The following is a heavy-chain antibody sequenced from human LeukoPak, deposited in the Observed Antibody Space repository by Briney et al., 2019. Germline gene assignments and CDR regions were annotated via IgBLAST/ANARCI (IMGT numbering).Heavy chain of an antibody. CDR1: GGSISSYY. CDR2: IYTSGST. CDR3: ARDYYDSSSYYYYYGMDV. J-gene: IGHJ6*02. Sequence: SETLSLTCTVSGGSISSYYWSWIRQPAGKGLEWIGRIYTSGSTNYNPSLKSRVTMSVDTSKNQFSLKLSSVTAADTAVYYCARDYYDSSSYYYYYGMDVWGQGTTVTVSS. D-gene: IGHD3-22*01. V-gene: IGHV4-4*07.